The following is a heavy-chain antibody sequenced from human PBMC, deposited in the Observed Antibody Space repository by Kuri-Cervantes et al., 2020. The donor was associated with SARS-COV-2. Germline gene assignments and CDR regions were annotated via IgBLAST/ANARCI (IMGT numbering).Heavy chain of an antibody. CDR2: ISGSGGST. D-gene: IGHD2-2*01. J-gene: IGHJ3*02. CDR3: AREFCSSTSCEISGPHDVFDI. CDR1: GFTFSSYA. V-gene: IGHV3-23*01. Sequence: GGSLRLSCAASGFTFSSYAMSWVRQAPGKGLGWVSAISGSGGSTYYADSVKGRFTISRDNAKNSLYLQMNSLRAEDTAVYYCAREFCSSTSCEISGPHDVFDIWGQGTMVTVSS.